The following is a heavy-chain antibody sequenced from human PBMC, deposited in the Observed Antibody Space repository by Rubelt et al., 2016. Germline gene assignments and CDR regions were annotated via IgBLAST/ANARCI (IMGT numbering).Heavy chain of an antibody. CDR2: IDPSDSYT. D-gene: IGHD3-3*01. CDR1: GYSFTSYW. J-gene: IGHJ4*02. V-gene: IGHV5-10-1*03. Sequence: EVQLVQSGAEVKKPGESLRISCKGSGYSFTSYWISWVRQMPGKGLEWMGRIDPSDSYTNYSQAFQGHVTISADKSISTAYLQWSSLKASDTAMYYCAIYDFWSGYYLDYWGRGTLVTVSS. CDR3: AIYDFWSGYYLDY.